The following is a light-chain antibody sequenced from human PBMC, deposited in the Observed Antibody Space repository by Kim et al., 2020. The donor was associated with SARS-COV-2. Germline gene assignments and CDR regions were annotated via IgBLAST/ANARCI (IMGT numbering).Light chain of an antibody. Sequence: SSELTQDPAVSVALGQTVTMTCQGDSLRNYYASWYQQKPGQAPLLVSYGKNNRPSGIPDRFSGSNLGNTASLTITGAQAGDEADYYCKSRDSSGTQLVFGGGTQLTVL. J-gene: IGLJ2*01. V-gene: IGLV3-19*01. CDR2: GKN. CDR3: KSRDSSGTQLV. CDR1: SLRNYY.